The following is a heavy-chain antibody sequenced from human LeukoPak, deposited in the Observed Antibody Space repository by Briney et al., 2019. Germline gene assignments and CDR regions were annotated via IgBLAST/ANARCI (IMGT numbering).Heavy chain of an antibody. Sequence: PSETLSLTCSVSGGSIGTYYWSWIRQPSGKGLEWIGYIYYSGSTDYNPSLKSRVTISIDTSKNQFSLKLNSATAADTAIYYCARSALDTSGTYYNPQPFLYWGQGILVTVSS. CDR1: GGSIGTYY. J-gene: IGHJ4*02. D-gene: IGHD3-10*01. CDR2: IYYSGST. CDR3: ARSALDTSGTYYNPQPFLY. V-gene: IGHV4-59*01.